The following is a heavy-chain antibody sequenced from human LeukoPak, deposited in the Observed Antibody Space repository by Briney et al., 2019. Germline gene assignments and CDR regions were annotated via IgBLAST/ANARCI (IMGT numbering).Heavy chain of an antibody. Sequence: GGSLRLSCAASGFTFSSYGMHWVRQAPGKGLEWVAVIWYDGSNKYYADYVKGRFTFSRDNSKNTLYLQMNSLRAEDTAVYYCARDSPYDSSGYYHPDVWGQGTTVTVSS. J-gene: IGHJ6*02. V-gene: IGHV3-33*01. CDR3: ARDSPYDSSGYYHPDV. CDR1: GFTFSSYG. D-gene: IGHD3-22*01. CDR2: IWYDGSNK.